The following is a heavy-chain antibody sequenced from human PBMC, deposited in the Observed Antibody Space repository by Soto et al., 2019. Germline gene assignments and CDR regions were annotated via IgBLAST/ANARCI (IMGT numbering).Heavy chain of an antibody. CDR1: EFTFSSYA. V-gene: IGHV3-30*18. CDR2: VSNGGHTK. D-gene: IGHD2-8*02. Sequence: QVQLVESGGGVVQPGESLRLSCAASEFTFSSYAMHWVRQAPGKGLEWVAVVSNGGHTKYYGDSVKGRFTISRDNAKNTLNLQMNSLTAEDTAVYYCAKDQSTDSRSYHALDVWGQGTTVTVSS. CDR3: AKDQSTDSRSYHALDV. J-gene: IGHJ6*02.